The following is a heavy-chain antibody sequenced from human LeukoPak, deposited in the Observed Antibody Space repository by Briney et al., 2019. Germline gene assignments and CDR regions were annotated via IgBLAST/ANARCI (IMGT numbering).Heavy chain of an antibody. CDR3: ARDLLTGYSSSWFSYYYGMDV. CDR2: IIPIFGTA. CDR1: GGTFSSYA. J-gene: IGHJ6*02. V-gene: IGHV1-69*13. D-gene: IGHD6-13*01. Sequence: GASVKVSCKASGGTFSSYAISWVRQAPGQGLEWMGGIIPIFGTANYAQKFQGRVTITVDESTSTAYMELRSLRSDDTAVYYCARDLLTGYSSSWFSYYYGMDVWGQGTTVTVSS.